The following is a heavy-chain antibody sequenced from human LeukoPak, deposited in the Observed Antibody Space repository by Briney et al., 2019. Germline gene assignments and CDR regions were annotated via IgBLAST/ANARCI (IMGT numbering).Heavy chain of an antibody. CDR3: ARSFGVNTAMVTLGY. Sequence: ASVKVSCKASGYTFTVYYMHWVRQAPGQGLEWMGWINPNSGGTNYAQKFQGRVTMTRDTSISTAYMELSRLRSDDTAVYYCARSFGVNTAMVTLGYWGQGTLVTVSS. D-gene: IGHD5-18*01. J-gene: IGHJ4*02. CDR1: GYTFTVYY. V-gene: IGHV1-2*02. CDR2: INPNSGGT.